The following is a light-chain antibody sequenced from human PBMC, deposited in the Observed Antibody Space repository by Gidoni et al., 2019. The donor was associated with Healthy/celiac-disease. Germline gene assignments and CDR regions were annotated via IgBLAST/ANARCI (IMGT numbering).Light chain of an antibody. Sequence: EIVLTQSPGPLSLSPGERAPLSCRASQRVSSSYLAWYQQKPGQAPRLLIYGASSRATGIPDRFSGSGSGTDFTLTISRLEPEDFAVYYCQQYGRSPFTFGPGTKVDIK. CDR2: GAS. CDR1: QRVSSSY. V-gene: IGKV3-20*01. J-gene: IGKJ3*01. CDR3: QQYGRSPFT.